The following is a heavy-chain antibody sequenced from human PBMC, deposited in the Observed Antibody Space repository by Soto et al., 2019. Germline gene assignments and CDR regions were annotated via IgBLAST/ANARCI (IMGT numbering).Heavy chain of an antibody. CDR1: GGTFSSYA. CDR2: IIPISGTA. V-gene: IGHV1-69*01. Sequence: QVQLVQSGAEVKKPGSSVKVSCTASGGTFSSYAISWVRQDPGQGLEWMGGIIPISGTANYAQKFQGRVTITADESTSTAYMELSSLRSEDTDVYYCARSQGSSTSLEIYYYYYYGMDGWGQGTTVTVSS. J-gene: IGHJ6*02. D-gene: IGHD2-2*01. CDR3: ARSQGSSTSLEIYYYYYYGMDG.